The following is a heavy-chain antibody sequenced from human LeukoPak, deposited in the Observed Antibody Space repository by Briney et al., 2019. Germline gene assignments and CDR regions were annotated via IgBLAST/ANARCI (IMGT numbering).Heavy chain of an antibody. CDR1: GDSFSSYY. D-gene: IGHD6-19*01. J-gene: IGHJ5*02. CDR2: IYPSGST. CDR3: ARDNSGWWGFVFDP. Sequence: SETLSLTCTVSGDSFSSYYWSWIRQPAGKGLEWIGRIYPSGSTNYNPSLKSRVTLSVDTSMNQFSLRLKSVAAADTAVYYCARDNSGWWGFVFDPWGQGTLATVSS. V-gene: IGHV4-4*07.